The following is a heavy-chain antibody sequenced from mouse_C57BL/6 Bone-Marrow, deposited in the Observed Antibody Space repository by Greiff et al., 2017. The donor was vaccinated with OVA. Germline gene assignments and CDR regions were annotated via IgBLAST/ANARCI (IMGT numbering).Heavy chain of an antibody. V-gene: IGHV1-22*01. J-gene: IGHJ1*03. CDR3: ARVVTTVVEGYFDV. CDR1: GYTFTDYN. CDR2: INPNNGGT. Sequence: EVQRVESGPELVKPGASVKMSCKASGYTFTDYNMHWVKQSHGKSLEWFGYINPNNGGTSYNQKFKGKATLTVNKSSSTAYMELRSLTSEDSAVYYCARVVTTVVEGYFDVWGTGTTVTVSS. D-gene: IGHD1-1*01.